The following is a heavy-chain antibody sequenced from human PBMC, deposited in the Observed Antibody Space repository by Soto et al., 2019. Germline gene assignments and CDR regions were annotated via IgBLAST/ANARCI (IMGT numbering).Heavy chain of an antibody. CDR2: IYFRGNT. Sequence: QVQLQESGPGLVKPSQTLSLICTVSGDSISSGSYYWSWIRQYPGKGLEWVGSIYFRGNTFYNPSLKSRPTLSVDTSENQFSLELSSVIDADTGVYFCARNPWRLAKFDFWGQGILVTVSS. CDR3: ARNPWRLAKFDF. D-gene: IGHD2-21*02. J-gene: IGHJ4*02. V-gene: IGHV4-31*03. CDR1: GDSISSGSYY.